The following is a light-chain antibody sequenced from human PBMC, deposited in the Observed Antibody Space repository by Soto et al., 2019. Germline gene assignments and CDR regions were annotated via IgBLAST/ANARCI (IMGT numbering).Light chain of an antibody. CDR3: QQYNNWPPYT. CDR2: DSS. Sequence: EIVMTQSPATLSVSPGETATLSCRASQSVTSSLAWYQQKPGQAPRLLIFDSSTRATGVPARFSGSGSGTEFTLTIRSLQSEDFAVYYCQQYNNWPPYTFGQGSKLEIK. V-gene: IGKV3-15*01. CDR1: QSVTSS. J-gene: IGKJ2*01.